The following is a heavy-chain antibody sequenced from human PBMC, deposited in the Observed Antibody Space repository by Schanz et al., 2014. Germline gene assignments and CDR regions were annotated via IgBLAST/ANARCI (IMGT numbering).Heavy chain of an antibody. CDR3: ARGTDWNLHY. CDR2: IWSDGSTK. Sequence: QVQMVESGGGVVQPGRSQRLSCAASGFAFSVYGMHWVRQAPGKGPEWVAVIWSDGSTKYYADSVKGRFTISRDNAKNSLYLQMNSLRAGDTAVYYCARGTDWNLHYWGQGALVTVSS. V-gene: IGHV3-33*03. J-gene: IGHJ4*02. CDR1: GFAFSVYG. D-gene: IGHD1-1*01.